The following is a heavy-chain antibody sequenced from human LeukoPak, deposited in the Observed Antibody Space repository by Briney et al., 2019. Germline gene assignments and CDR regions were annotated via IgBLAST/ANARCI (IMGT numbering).Heavy chain of an antibody. CDR1: GYTFTSYD. J-gene: IGHJ4*02. V-gene: IGHV1-8*01. Sequence: ASVKVSCKASGYTFTSYDINWVRQATGQGLEWMGWMNPNSGNTGYAQKFQGRVTMTRNTSISTAYMELSSLRSEDTAVYYCARVTPTVAGAIDYWGQGTLVTVSS. CDR3: ARVTPTVAGAIDY. D-gene: IGHD6-19*01. CDR2: MNPNSGNT.